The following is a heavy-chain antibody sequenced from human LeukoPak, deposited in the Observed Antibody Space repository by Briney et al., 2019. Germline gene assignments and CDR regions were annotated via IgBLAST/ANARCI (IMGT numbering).Heavy chain of an antibody. CDR1: GGSISSYY. D-gene: IGHD2-15*01. Sequence: PSETLSLTCTVSGGSISSYYWSWIRQPPGKGLEWIGYISYSGSTNSNPSLKSRVTISVDTSKNQFSLGLSSVTAADTAVYYCAREVGCSGGNCYPHYYYYMDVWGKGTTVTVSS. CDR2: ISYSGST. J-gene: IGHJ6*03. V-gene: IGHV4-59*01. CDR3: AREVGCSGGNCYPHYYYYMDV.